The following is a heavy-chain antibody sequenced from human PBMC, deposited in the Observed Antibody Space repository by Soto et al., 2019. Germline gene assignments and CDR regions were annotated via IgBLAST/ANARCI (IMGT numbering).Heavy chain of an antibody. CDR2: ISSTGSTP. CDR3: ARGQQLVANWLDP. Sequence: GGSLRLSCAASGFPFSDSYMAWIRQAPGKGLEEIATISSTGSTPYYADSVKGRFTISRDNAQNSLYLEMNNLRAEDTAVYYCARGQQLVANWLDPWGQGILVTVSS. J-gene: IGHJ5*02. CDR1: GFPFSDSY. V-gene: IGHV3-11*01. D-gene: IGHD6-6*01.